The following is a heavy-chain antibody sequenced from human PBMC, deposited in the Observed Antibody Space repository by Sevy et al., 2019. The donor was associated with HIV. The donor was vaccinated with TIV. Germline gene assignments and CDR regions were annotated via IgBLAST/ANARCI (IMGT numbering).Heavy chain of an antibody. V-gene: IGHV3-21*01. CDR3: ARDLIYDFWSGSRAKNYYYYGMDV. D-gene: IGHD3-3*01. CDR1: GFTFSSYS. CDR2: ISSSSSYI. J-gene: IGHJ6*02. Sequence: GGSLRLSCAASGFTFSSYSMNWVRQAPGKGLEWVSSISSSSSYIYYADSVKGRFTISRDNAKNSLYLQMNSLRAEDTAVYYCARDLIYDFWSGSRAKNYYYYGMDVWGQGPTVTVSS.